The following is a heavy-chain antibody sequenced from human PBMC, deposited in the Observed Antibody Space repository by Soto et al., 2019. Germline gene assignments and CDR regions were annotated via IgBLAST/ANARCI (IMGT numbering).Heavy chain of an antibody. CDR3: AKAGGKHRAVFDY. CDR2: IIPIFGTA. J-gene: IGHJ4*02. Sequence: SVKVSCKASGGTFSSYAISWVRQAPGQGLEWMGGIIPIFGTANYAQKFQGRVTITADESTSTAYMELSSLRSEDTAVYYCAKAGGKHRAVFDYGGRGPLVPVSS. D-gene: IGHD1-26*01. V-gene: IGHV1-69*13. CDR1: GGTFSSYA.